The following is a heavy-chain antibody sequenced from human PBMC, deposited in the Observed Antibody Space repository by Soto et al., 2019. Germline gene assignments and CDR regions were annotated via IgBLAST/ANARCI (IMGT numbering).Heavy chain of an antibody. CDR2: INPNSGGT. D-gene: IGHD3-3*01. J-gene: IGHJ6*02. CDR1: GYTFTGYY. Sequence: ASVKVSCKASGYTFTGYYMHWVRQAPGQGLEWMGWINPNSGGTNYAQKFQGRVTMTRDTSISTAYMELSRLRSDDTAVYYCARDAYYDFWSGYYYYYGMDVWGQGTTVTVSS. V-gene: IGHV1-2*02. CDR3: ARDAYYDFWSGYYYYYGMDV.